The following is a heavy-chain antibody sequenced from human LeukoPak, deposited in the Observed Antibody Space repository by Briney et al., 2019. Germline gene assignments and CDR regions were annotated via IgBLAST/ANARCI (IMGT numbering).Heavy chain of an antibody. CDR1: GFTFSSYW. D-gene: IGHD4-23*01. V-gene: IGHV3-74*01. CDR2: IASDGSST. Sequence: GGSLRLSCTASGFTFSSYWMSWVRQAPGKGLVWVSRIASDGSSTTYADSVKGRFSISRDNAKNTLYLQMNSLRVEDTAVYYCARGRPHGNDYWGQGTLVTVSS. J-gene: IGHJ4*02. CDR3: ARGRPHGNDY.